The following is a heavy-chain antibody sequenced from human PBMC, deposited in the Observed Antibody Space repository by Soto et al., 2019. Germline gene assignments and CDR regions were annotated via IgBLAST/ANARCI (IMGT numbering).Heavy chain of an antibody. CDR1: GDTFTNYG. D-gene: IGHD2-2*01. J-gene: IGHJ4*02. V-gene: IGHV1-18*01. CDR3: AKEYCDSSRCYLPDY. Sequence: QVQLVQSGAEVKEPGASVKVSCKASGDTFTNYGISWVRQAPGQGLEWMGWIHPNNGNTKEARNFQGRVTMTTDTPTSTAYMELRSLRSDDTAVYYCAKEYCDSSRCYLPDYWGQGALVTVSS. CDR2: IHPNNGNT.